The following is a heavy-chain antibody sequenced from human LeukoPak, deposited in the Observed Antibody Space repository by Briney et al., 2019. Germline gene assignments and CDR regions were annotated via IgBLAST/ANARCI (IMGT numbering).Heavy chain of an antibody. CDR3: AKVKLGYCTSTSCYAPFDY. V-gene: IGHV3-23*01. Sequence: PGGSLRLSCAASGFTFSSYAMSWVRQAPGKGLEWVSAISGSGGSTYYADSVKGRFTISRDNSRNTLYLQMNSLRADDTAVYYYAKVKLGYCTSTSCYAPFDYWGQGTLVTVSS. J-gene: IGHJ4*02. D-gene: IGHD2-2*01. CDR2: ISGSGGST. CDR1: GFTFSSYA.